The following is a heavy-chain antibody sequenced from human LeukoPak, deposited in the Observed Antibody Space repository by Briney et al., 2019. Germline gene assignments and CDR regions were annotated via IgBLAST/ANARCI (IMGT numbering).Heavy chain of an antibody. CDR2: IYYSGST. Sequence: PSETLSLTCTVSGDSLISYYWSWIRQPPGKGLEWIGCIYYSGSTNYNPSLKSRVTISVDTSKNQFSLKLSSVTAADTAVYYCARGYSYTSVRFYYMDVWGKGTTVTISS. CDR3: ARGYSYTSVRFYYMDV. V-gene: IGHV4-59*01. D-gene: IGHD5-18*01. J-gene: IGHJ6*03. CDR1: GDSLISYY.